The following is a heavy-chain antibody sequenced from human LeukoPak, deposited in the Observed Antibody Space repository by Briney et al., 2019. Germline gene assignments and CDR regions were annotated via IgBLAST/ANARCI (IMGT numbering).Heavy chain of an antibody. Sequence: SETLSLTCAVYGGSFNGYYWSWIRQPPGKGLEWIGEINYSGSTKYNPSLKSRVTISVDTSKNQFSLKLSSVTAADTAVYYCARVSYCDSSGNRGAFDYWGQGTLVTVSS. CDR1: GGSFNGYY. J-gene: IGHJ4*02. CDR2: INYSGST. D-gene: IGHD3-22*01. V-gene: IGHV4-34*01. CDR3: ARVSYCDSSGNRGAFDY.